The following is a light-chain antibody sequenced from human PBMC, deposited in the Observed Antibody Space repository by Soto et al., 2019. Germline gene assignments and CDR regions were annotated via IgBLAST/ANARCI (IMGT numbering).Light chain of an antibody. CDR1: QSVSSN. V-gene: IGKV3-15*01. Sequence: EIVMTQSPVTLSVSPGERVTLSCRASQSVSSNLAWYEQKPGQAPRLLIYDASTRATGIPARFSGSGSGTEFTLTISGLQSEDFAVYYCQQYDNWPGTFGQGTKLEIK. CDR2: DAS. CDR3: QQYDNWPGT. J-gene: IGKJ2*01.